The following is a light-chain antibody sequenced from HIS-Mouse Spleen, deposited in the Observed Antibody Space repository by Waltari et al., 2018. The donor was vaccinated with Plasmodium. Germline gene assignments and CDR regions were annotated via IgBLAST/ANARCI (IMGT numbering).Light chain of an antibody. J-gene: IGLJ3*02. CDR2: EDS. V-gene: IGLV3-10*01. Sequence: SYELTQPPSVSVSPGQTARITCSGDALPKQYPYWYQQKSGQAPVLVIYEDSKRPSGNPERFSGSSSGTMATLTISGAQVEDEADYYCYSTDSSGNHRVFGGGTKLTVL. CDR3: YSTDSSGNHRV. CDR1: ALPKQY.